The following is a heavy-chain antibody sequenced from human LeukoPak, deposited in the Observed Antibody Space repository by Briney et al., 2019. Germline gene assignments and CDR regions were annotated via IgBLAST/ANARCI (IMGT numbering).Heavy chain of an antibody. Sequence: GRSLRLSCAASGFTFSSYAMHWVRQAPGKGLEWVAVISYDGSNKYYADSVKGRFTISRDNSKNTLYLQMYSLRAEDTAVYYCARVGAYCSGGSCYLSYYYYYGMDVWGQGTTVTVSS. J-gene: IGHJ6*02. V-gene: IGHV3-30*04. CDR2: ISYDGSNK. D-gene: IGHD2-15*01. CDR3: ARVGAYCSGGSCYLSYYYYYGMDV. CDR1: GFTFSSYA.